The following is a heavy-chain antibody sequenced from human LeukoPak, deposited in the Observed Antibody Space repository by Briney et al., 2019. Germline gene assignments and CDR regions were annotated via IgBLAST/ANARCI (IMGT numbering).Heavy chain of an antibody. Sequence: PGGSLRLSCAASGFTFSGYSMNLVRQAPGKGLEWVSSISSSSSYIYYADSVKGRFTISRDNAKNSLYPQMNSLRAEDTAVYYCARDHHGPLWFGELSTFLLDYWGQGTLVTVSS. D-gene: IGHD3-10*01. CDR2: ISSSSSYI. CDR1: GFTFSGYS. J-gene: IGHJ4*02. CDR3: ARDHHGPLWFGELSTFLLDY. V-gene: IGHV3-21*01.